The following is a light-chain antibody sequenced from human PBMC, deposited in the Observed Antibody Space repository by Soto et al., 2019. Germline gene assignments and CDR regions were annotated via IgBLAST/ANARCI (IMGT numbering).Light chain of an antibody. J-gene: IGLJ2*01. CDR1: SSDVGTYEY. CDR2: DVS. V-gene: IGLV2-14*03. CDR3: SSYASIGDVL. Sequence: QSALTQPASVSGSPGQSITISCTGTSSDVGTYEYVSWYQHHPGKAPKLMIYDVSNRPSGVSDRFSGSKSGNTASLTISGLEAEDEADYYCSSYASIGDVLFGGGTKLTVL.